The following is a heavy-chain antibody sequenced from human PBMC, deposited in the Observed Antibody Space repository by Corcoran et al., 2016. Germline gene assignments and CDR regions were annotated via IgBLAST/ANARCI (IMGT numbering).Heavy chain of an antibody. Sequence: QVQLVQSGAEVKKPGSSVKVSCKASGGTFSSYAISWVRQAPGQGLEWMGGIIPIFGTANYAQKFQGRVTITADESTSTAYMELSSLRSEDTAVYYCAREKGDQYDFWSGYYQQGSEKGRFAPWGQGTLVTVSS. CDR2: IIPIFGTA. CDR3: AREKGDQYDFWSGYYQQGSEKGRFAP. J-gene: IGHJ5*02. V-gene: IGHV1-69*01. D-gene: IGHD3-3*01. CDR1: GGTFSSYA.